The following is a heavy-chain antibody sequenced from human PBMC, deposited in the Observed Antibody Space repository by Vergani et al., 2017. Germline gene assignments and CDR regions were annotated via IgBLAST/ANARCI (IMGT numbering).Heavy chain of an antibody. CDR1: GGSISSSNW. CDR2: IYYSGST. J-gene: IGHJ6*02. Sequence: QVQLQESGPGLVKPSGTLSLTCAVSGGSISSSNWWSWVRQPPGKGLEWIGYIYYSGSTNYNPSLKSRVTISVDTSKNQFSLKLSSVTAADTAVYYCARAPRDYYYYYGMDVWGQGTTVTVSS. V-gene: IGHV4-4*02. CDR3: ARAPRDYYYYYGMDV.